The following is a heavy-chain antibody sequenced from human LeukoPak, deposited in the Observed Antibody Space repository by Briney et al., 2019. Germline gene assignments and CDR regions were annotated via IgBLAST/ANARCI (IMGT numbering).Heavy chain of an antibody. CDR2: INPNSGGT. CDR3: ARDLAMVRGARYRPYKWFDP. V-gene: IGHV1-2*02. J-gene: IGHJ5*02. D-gene: IGHD3-10*01. CDR1: GYTFTGYY. Sequence: ASVKVSCKASGYTFTGYYMHWVRQAPGQGLEWMGWINPNSGGTNYAQKFQGRVTMTRDTSISTAYMELSSLTSEDTAVYYCARDLAMVRGARYRPYKWFDPWGQGTLVTVSS.